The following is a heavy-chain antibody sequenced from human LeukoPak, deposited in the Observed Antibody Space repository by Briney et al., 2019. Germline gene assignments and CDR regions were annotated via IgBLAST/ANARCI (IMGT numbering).Heavy chain of an antibody. CDR1: GYSISSGYY. J-gene: IGHJ3*02. CDR2: IYHSGST. V-gene: IGHV4-38-2*01. Sequence: KSSETLSLTCAVSGYSISSGYYWGWIRQPPGKGLEWIGSIYHSGSTYYNPSLKSRVTTSVDTSKNQFSLKLSSVTAADTAVYYCARHAAVGDAFDIWGQGTMVTVSS. D-gene: IGHD6-25*01. CDR3: ARHAAVGDAFDI.